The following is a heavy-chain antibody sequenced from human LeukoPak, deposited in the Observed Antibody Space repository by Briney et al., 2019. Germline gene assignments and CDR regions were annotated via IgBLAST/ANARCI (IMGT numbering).Heavy chain of an antibody. CDR1: GGSISSGSYY. J-gene: IGHJ4*02. CDR3: ARARYDSGGRYYFDI. CDR2: IYSSGVT. D-gene: IGHD3-22*01. Sequence: SQTLSLTCTVSGGSISSGSYYWRWVRQPAGSGLEWIGRIYSSGVTNYNLSLKSRVTISVDTSKSQFSLKLTSVTAADTAVYYCARARYDSGGRYYFDIWGQGTLVTVSS. V-gene: IGHV4-61*02.